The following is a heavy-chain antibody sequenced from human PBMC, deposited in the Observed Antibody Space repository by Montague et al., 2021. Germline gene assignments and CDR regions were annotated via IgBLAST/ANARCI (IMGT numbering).Heavy chain of an antibody. V-gene: IGHV4-30-2*01. Sequence: TLSLTCAVSGGSISSSDYSWNWLRQPPGQGLEWIVCEYHNADTYSKSSLRSRVTMSVDTSKNQFSLKLISVTAADTAVYYCVRGPDYGDTGGAFDIWGQGTTVAISS. CDR2: EYHNADT. CDR3: VRGPDYGDTGGAFDI. CDR1: GGSISSSDYS. D-gene: IGHD4-17*01. J-gene: IGHJ3*02.